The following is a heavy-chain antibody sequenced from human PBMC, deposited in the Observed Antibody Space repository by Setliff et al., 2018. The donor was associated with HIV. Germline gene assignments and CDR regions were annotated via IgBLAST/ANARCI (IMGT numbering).Heavy chain of an antibody. V-gene: IGHV4-4*02. CDR3: ANLRRGTIFGVVTNWFDH. CDR2: IYHNGST. Sequence: SETLSLTCAVSGGSISSSTWWSWVRQPPGKGLEWIGEIYHNGSTNYNPSLKSRVTISVDTSKNQVSLKLSSVTAADTAVYFCANLRRGTIFGVVTNWFDHWGQGTQVTVSS. D-gene: IGHD3-3*01. J-gene: IGHJ5*02. CDR1: GGSISSSTW.